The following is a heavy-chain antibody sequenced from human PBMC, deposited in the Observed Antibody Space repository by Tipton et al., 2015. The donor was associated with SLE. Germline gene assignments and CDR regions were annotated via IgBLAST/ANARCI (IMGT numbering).Heavy chain of an antibody. J-gene: IGHJ4*02. CDR2: ISYSGST. V-gene: IGHV4-59*08. D-gene: IGHD4-17*01. Sequence: TLSLTCTVSGGSFSSYYWNWIRQPPGKGLEWIGYISYSGSTVYNPSLRSRVTISVDTSKNQFSLKLSSVTAADTAVYYCAGGELRYGDYDFYYWCQGSLVTVSS. CDR3: AGGELRYGDYDFYY. CDR1: GGSFSSYY.